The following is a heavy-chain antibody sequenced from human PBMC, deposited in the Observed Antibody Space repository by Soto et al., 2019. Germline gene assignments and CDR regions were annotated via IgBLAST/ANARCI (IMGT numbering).Heavy chain of an antibody. CDR1: GYTFTSYG. J-gene: IGHJ5*02. CDR3: ARAARYCSTSICFSSFYWFDP. V-gene: IGHV1-18*04. CDR2: ISGFNGNT. Sequence: SVKVSCKASGYTFTSYGFSWVRQAPVQGLEWMGWISGFNGNTNYAQKFQGRVTMTTDKSTSTAYMELRSLRSDDTAVYYCARAARYCSTSICFSSFYWFDPWGQGTLVTVSS. D-gene: IGHD2-2*01.